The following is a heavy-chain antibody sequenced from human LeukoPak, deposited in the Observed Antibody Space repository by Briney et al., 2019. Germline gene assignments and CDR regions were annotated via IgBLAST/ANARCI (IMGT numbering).Heavy chain of an antibody. D-gene: IGHD3-10*01. CDR3: ARAGETADFDY. CDR2: NIPILGIA. Sequence: GASVKVSCKASGGTFSSYTISWVRQAPGQGLEWMGRNIPILGIANYAQKFQGRVTITADKSTSTAYMELSSLRSEDTAVYYCARAGETADFDYWGQGTLVTVSS. CDR1: GGTFSSYT. V-gene: IGHV1-69*02. J-gene: IGHJ4*02.